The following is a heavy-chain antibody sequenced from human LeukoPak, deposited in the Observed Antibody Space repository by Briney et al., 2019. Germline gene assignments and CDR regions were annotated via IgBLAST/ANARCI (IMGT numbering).Heavy chain of an antibody. CDR1: GGTFSSYA. D-gene: IGHD3-10*01. V-gene: IGHV1-69*13. CDR2: IIPIFGTA. J-gene: IGHJ4*02. Sequence: SVKVSCKASGGTFSSYAISWVRQAPGQGLEWMGGIIPIFGTANYAQKFQGRVTITADESTSTAYMELSSLRSEDTAVYYCARGAHSGEYYFDYWGQGTLVTVSS. CDR3: ARGAHSGEYYFDY.